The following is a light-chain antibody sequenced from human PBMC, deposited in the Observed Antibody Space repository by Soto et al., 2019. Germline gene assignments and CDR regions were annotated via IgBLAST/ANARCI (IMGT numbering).Light chain of an antibody. CDR2: EVT. V-gene: IGLV2-14*01. Sequence: QSALTQPASVSGSPGQSIAISCTGTRSDVGAYNYASWYQQHPGKAPKLMISEVTNRPSGVSDRFSGSKSGNTASLSISGLQAEDEADYYCSSFTSTFTAVFGTGPKVTV. CDR3: SSFTSTFTAV. CDR1: RSDVGAYNY. J-gene: IGLJ1*01.